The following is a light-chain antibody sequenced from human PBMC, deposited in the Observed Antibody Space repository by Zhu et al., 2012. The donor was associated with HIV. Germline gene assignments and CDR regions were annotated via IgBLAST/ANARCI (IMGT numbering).Light chain of an antibody. CDR2: GAS. Sequence: EIVLTQSPGTLSLSPGESATLSCRASQNVRNRYLAWYQQRPGEAPRLLIFGASNRATDISDRFSGAGSGTDFTLTISRLEPEDFAVYFCQQYADSPQTTFGQGTRLEIK. CDR1: QNVRNRY. J-gene: IGKJ5*01. V-gene: IGKV3-20*01. CDR3: QQYADSPQTT.